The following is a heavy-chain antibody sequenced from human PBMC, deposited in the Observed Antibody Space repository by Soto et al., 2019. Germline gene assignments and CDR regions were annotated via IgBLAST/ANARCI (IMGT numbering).Heavy chain of an antibody. V-gene: IGHV3-23*01. CDR2: ISGSGGST. Sequence: GGSLRLSCAASGFTFSSYAMSWARQAPGRGLEWVSAISGSGGSTYYADSVKGRFTISRDNSKNTLYLQMNSLRAEDTAVYYCAKAARDWIGGFDYWGQGTLVTVSS. CDR3: AKAARDWIGGFDY. J-gene: IGHJ4*02. D-gene: IGHD3-10*01. CDR1: GFTFSSYA.